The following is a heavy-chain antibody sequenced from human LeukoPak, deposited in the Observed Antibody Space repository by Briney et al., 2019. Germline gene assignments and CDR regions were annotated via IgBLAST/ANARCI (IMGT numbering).Heavy chain of an antibody. CDR2: IWYDGSNK. CDR3: AKAFLDHDAFDI. J-gene: IGHJ3*02. CDR1: GFTFSSYG. V-gene: IGHV3-33*06. Sequence: PGRSLRLSCAASGFTFSSYGMHWVRQAPGKGLEWVAVIWYDGSNKYYADSVKGRFTISRDNSKNTLYLQMNSLRAEDTAVYYCAKAFLDHDAFDIWSQGTMVTVSS.